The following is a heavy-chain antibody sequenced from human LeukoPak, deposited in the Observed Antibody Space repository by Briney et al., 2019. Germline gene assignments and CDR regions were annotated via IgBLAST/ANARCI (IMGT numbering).Heavy chain of an antibody. CDR1: GGSFSGYY. Sequence: SETLSLTCAVYGGSFSGYYWSWLRQPPGKGLAWIGEINHSGSTNYNPSLKSRVTISVDTSKNQFSLKLSSVTAEDTAVYYCARDMVWFDPWGQGTLVTVSS. D-gene: IGHD3-10*01. J-gene: IGHJ5*02. CDR3: ARDMVWFDP. CDR2: INHSGST. V-gene: IGHV4-34*01.